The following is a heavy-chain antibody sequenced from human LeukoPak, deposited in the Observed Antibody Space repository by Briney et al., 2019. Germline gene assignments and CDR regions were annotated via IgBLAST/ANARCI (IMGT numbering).Heavy chain of an antibody. J-gene: IGHJ4*02. CDR2: LNGDVSDP. CDR1: GFTLSSYW. CDR3: AKRTLLRYFDWLPTN. Sequence: GWSLRLSCAASGFTLSSYWMHWVRQVPGKGLVWVARLNGDVSDPTYADSVKGRFTISRDNSKNTLYLQMNSLRAEDTAVYYCAKRTLLRYFDWLPTNWGQGTLVTVSS. V-gene: IGHV3-74*01. D-gene: IGHD3-9*01.